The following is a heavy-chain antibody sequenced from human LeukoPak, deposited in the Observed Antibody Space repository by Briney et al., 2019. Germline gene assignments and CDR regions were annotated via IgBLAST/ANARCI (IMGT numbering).Heavy chain of an antibody. Sequence: SETLSLTCTVSGGSTSSFYWSWIRQPPGKGLEWIGYVFYSGSTNYNPSLKSRVTISLDTSKNQFSLRLTSVTAADTAVYYRVREADGYYYFDYWGQGTLVTVSS. CDR3: VREADGYYYFDY. CDR1: GGSTSSFY. J-gene: IGHJ4*02. V-gene: IGHV4-59*01. CDR2: VFYSGST. D-gene: IGHD5-24*01.